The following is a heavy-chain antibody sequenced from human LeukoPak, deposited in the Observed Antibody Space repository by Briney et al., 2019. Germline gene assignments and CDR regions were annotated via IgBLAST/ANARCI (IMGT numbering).Heavy chain of an antibody. CDR2: IRGYNGQT. D-gene: IGHD1-14*01. V-gene: IGHV1-18*01. CDR1: GYTFRSYD. CDR3: ARQPSGTTNFDS. Sequence: GASVKVSFKTAGYTFRSYDMTRVRQAPGQGLEWMGWIRGYNGQTNYAQKFQGRVTLTTDTSTNTAYMELRSLGSDDTAVYFCARQPSGTTNFDSSGQGTMVTVSS. J-gene: IGHJ4*02.